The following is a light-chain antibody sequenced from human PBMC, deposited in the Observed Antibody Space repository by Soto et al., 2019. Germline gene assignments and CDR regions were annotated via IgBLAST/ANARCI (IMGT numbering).Light chain of an antibody. CDR1: SGHSNYA. J-gene: IGLJ7*01. V-gene: IGLV4-69*01. CDR2: VNSGGSH. Sequence: QAVVTQSPSASASLGASVKLTCTLSSGHSNYAIAWHQQQPEKGPRYLMKVNSGGSHIKGDGIPDRFSGSSSGAERYLFISSIKYEDEDDYYCQTWGTGSAIVVFGGGTQLTVL. CDR3: QTWGTGSAIVV.